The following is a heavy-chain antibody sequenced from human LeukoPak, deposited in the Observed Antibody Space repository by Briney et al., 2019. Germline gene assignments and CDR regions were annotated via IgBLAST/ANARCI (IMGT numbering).Heavy chain of an antibody. Sequence: ASVKVSCKASGYTFIRYHIHWVRRAPGQGLEWMGIINPSGGSTSYAQKFQGRVTMTRDTATSTVYMELSSLRSDDTAVYYCARDEYDGDYWGQGTLVTVSS. J-gene: IGHJ4*02. CDR2: INPSGGST. V-gene: IGHV1-46*01. CDR1: GYTFIRYH. CDR3: ARDEYDGDY. D-gene: IGHD3-3*01.